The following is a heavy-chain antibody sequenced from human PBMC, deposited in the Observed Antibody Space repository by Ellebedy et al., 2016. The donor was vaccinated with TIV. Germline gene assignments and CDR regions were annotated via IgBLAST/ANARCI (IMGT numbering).Heavy chain of an antibody. CDR1: GGTFSSYA. CDR3: AREATTIPADYYYYGMDV. V-gene: IGHV1-69*04. Sequence: AASVKLSCKASGGTFSSYAISWVRQAPGQGLEWMGRIIPILGIANYAQKFQGRITITADKSTSTAYMELSSLRSEDTAVYYCAREATTIPADYYYYGMDVWGQGTTVTVSS. D-gene: IGHD3-9*01. J-gene: IGHJ6*02. CDR2: IIPILGIA.